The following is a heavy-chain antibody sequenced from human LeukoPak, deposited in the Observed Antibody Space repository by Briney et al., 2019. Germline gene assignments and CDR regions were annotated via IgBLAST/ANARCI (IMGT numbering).Heavy chain of an antibody. CDR1: GFTFSTSG. CDR3: ARPISGSGSSPDY. J-gene: IGHJ4*02. Sequence: PGGSLRLSCAASGFTFSTSGMHWVRQAPGKGLGWVAVIWYDGSNKYYADSVKGRFTISRDNSKNTLYLQMNSLRAEDTAVYYCARPISGSGSSPDYWGQGTLVTVSS. V-gene: IGHV3-33*01. CDR2: IWYDGSNK. D-gene: IGHD3-10*01.